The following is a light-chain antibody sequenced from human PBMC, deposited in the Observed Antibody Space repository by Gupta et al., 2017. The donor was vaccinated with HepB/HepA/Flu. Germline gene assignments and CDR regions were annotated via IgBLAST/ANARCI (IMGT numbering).Light chain of an antibody. Sequence: ESVLTPSPATLSLSPGERATLSCRASQIVDNYLAWYQQKPGQAPRLLIYDASKRATGIPARFSGSGSGTDFTLTISRLEPEDFAVYYCQQRSNWLTFGGGTKVEFK. V-gene: IGKV3-11*01. CDR3: QQRSNWLT. J-gene: IGKJ4*01. CDR2: DAS. CDR1: QIVDNY.